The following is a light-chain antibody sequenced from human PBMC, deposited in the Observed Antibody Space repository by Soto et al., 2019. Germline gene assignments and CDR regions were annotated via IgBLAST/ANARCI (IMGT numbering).Light chain of an antibody. Sequence: EIVMTKSPATLSVSPGERATLSCTASQSVSSNLAWYQQKPGQAPRLLIYGASTRATGIPARFSGSGSGTEFTLTISSLQSEDFAVYYRQQYNNWPRTFSQGTKVDIK. J-gene: IGKJ1*01. CDR2: GAS. CDR3: QQYNNWPRT. CDR1: QSVSSN. V-gene: IGKV3-15*01.